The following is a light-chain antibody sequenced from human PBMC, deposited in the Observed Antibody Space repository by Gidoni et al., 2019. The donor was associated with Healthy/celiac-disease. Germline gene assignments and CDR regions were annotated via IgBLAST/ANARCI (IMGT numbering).Light chain of an antibody. V-gene: IGKV1-39*01. CDR2: AAS. CDR1: QSISSY. J-gene: IGKJ1*01. CDR3: QQSYSTLVT. Sequence: DIQMTKSPSSLSASVGDRVTITCRASQSISSYLNWYQQKPGKAPKLLIYAASSLQSGVPSRFSGSGSGTAFTLTISSLQPEDFATYYCQQSYSTLVTFGQXTKVEIK.